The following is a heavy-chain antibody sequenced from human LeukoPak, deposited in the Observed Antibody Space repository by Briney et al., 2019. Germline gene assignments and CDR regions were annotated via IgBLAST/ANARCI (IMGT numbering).Heavy chain of an antibody. V-gene: IGHV3-23*01. Sequence: GGSLRLSCAASGFTFSSYAMSWVRQAPGKGLEWVSAISGSGGSTYYADSVKGRFTISRDNSKNTLYLQMNSLRAEDTAVYYCAKAGGIVVVKGYYYYMDVWGKGTTVTVSS. CDR2: ISGSGGST. CDR1: GFTFSSYA. CDR3: AKAGGIVVVKGYYYYMDV. J-gene: IGHJ6*03. D-gene: IGHD2-2*01.